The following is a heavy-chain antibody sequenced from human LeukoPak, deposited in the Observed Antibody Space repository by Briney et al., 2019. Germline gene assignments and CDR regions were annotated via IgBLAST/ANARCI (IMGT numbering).Heavy chain of an antibody. CDR1: GYTFTGYY. D-gene: IGHD2-15*01. CDR3: ARGDIVVVVAALHGMDV. V-gene: IGHV1-2*06. J-gene: IGHJ6*02. Sequence: ASVKVSCKASGYTFTGYYMHWVRQAPGQGLEWMGRINPNSGGTNYAQKFQGGVTMTRDTSISTAYMELSRLRSDDTAVYYCARGDIVVVVAALHGMDVWGQGTTVTVSS. CDR2: INPNSGGT.